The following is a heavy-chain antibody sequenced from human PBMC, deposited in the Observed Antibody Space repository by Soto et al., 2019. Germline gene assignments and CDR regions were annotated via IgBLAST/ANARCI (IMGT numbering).Heavy chain of an antibody. J-gene: IGHJ6*02. CDR2: ISSSSSYI. D-gene: IGHD2-15*01. Sequence: GVSLRLSCAASGFTFSSYSMNWVRQAPGKGLEWVSSISSSSSYIYYADSVKGRFTISRDNAKNSLYLQMNSLRAEDTAVYYCARDHIGYCSGGSCQYSYGMDVWGQGTTVTVSS. CDR3: ARDHIGYCSGGSCQYSYGMDV. V-gene: IGHV3-21*01. CDR1: GFTFSSYS.